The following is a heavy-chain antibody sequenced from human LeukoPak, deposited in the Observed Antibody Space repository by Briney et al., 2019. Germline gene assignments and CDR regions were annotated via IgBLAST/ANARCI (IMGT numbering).Heavy chain of an antibody. CDR2: IIPIFGTA. Sequence: SGKVSCKASGGTFSSYAISWVRQAPGQGLEWMGGIIPIFGTANYAQKFQGRVTITADESTSTAYMELSSLRSGDTAVYYCARGYGYNYYYYYYYGMDVWGQGTTVTVSS. V-gene: IGHV1-69*01. J-gene: IGHJ6*02. D-gene: IGHD5-24*01. CDR3: ARGYGYNYYYYYYYGMDV. CDR1: GGTFSSYA.